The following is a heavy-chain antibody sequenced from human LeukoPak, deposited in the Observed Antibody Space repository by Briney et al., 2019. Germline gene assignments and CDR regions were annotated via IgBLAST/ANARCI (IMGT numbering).Heavy chain of an antibody. J-gene: IGHJ1*01. D-gene: IGHD6-6*01. V-gene: IGHV1-18*01. CDR2: ISAYNGNT. CDR3: ARDSYSGSPYFQH. Sequence: ASVKVSFKASGYTFTSYGISWVRQAPGQGLEWMGWISAYNGNTNYAQKLQGRATMTTDTSTSTAYMELRSLRSDDTAVYYCARDSYSGSPYFQHWGQGTLVTVSS. CDR1: GYTFTSYG.